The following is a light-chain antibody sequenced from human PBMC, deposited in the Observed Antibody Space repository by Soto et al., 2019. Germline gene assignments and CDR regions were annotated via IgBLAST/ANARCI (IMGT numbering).Light chain of an antibody. CDR2: EVN. J-gene: IGLJ1*01. V-gene: IGLV2-8*01. CDR1: SVDVGGYNY. CDR3: TSYAGGNNV. Sequence: QSALTQPPSASGSPGQSVTISCTGTSVDVGGYNYVSWYQQYPGEVPKLMVYEVNKRPSGVPDRFSGSKSGNTASLTVSGLQAEDEADYYCTSYAGGNNVFGTGTKLIVL.